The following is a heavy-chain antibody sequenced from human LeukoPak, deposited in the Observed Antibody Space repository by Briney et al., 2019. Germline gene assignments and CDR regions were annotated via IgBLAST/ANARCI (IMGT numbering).Heavy chain of an antibody. Sequence: GASVKVSCKASGYTFTSYGISWVRQAPGRGLEWMGWISAYNGNTNYAQKLQGRVTMTTDTSTSTAYMELRSLRSDDTAVYYCAREWYGSGATHYYYGMDVWGQGTTVTVSS. D-gene: IGHD6-19*01. V-gene: IGHV1-18*01. CDR2: ISAYNGNT. J-gene: IGHJ6*02. CDR3: AREWYGSGATHYYYGMDV. CDR1: GYTFTSYG.